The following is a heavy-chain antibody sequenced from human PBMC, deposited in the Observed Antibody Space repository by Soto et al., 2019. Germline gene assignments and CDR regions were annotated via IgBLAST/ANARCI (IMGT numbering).Heavy chain of an antibody. V-gene: IGHV6-1*01. Sequence: SQTLSLTCAISGDSVSSKSAAWNWIRQPPSRGLEWLGRTYYRSKWSTDYAVSVRSRITINPDTSKNQFSLQLNSVTPEDTAVYYCTRALSGSYDSWGQGTLVTVSS. CDR1: GDSVSSKSAA. CDR3: TRALSGSYDS. J-gene: IGHJ5*01. CDR2: TYYRSKWST. D-gene: IGHD1-26*01.